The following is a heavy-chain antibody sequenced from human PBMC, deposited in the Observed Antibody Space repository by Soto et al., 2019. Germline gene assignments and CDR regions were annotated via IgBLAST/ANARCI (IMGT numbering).Heavy chain of an antibody. CDR2: VAENGYI. CDR3: ARNHYDGYDFDY. Sequence: QVQLQESGPGLVRPSETLSLSCSVSNGSLSSSRGWSLVRQSPGKGLEWIGEVAENGYIHCITSLKNRLTISLDWSRNRFSLRLTSVTAAATALYYCARNHYDGYDFDYGGQGALVTVSS. D-gene: IGHD5-12*01. J-gene: IGHJ4*02. CDR1: NGSLSSSRG. V-gene: IGHV4-4*02.